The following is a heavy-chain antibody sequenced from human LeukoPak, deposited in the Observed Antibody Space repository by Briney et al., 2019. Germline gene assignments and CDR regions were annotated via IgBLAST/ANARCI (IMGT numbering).Heavy chain of an antibody. CDR1: GFTFSNYA. D-gene: IGHD2-15*01. CDR3: IRERWGGGSYHDALHF. V-gene: IGHV3-23*01. CDR2: INASGGTT. J-gene: IGHJ3*01. Sequence: TGGSLRLSCAASGFTFSNYAMSWVRQAPGKGLEWVSAINASGGTTYHADSVKGRFTISRVNSKNTLYLQMNSLRAEDTAVYYCIRERWGGGSYHDALHFWGQGTAVTVSS.